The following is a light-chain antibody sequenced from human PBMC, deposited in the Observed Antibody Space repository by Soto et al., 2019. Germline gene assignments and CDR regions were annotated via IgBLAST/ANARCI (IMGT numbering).Light chain of an antibody. Sequence: QSVLTQLASVYVSPGQSITISCTGARTDVDGHDYVSWYQQHPGQAPKLMIFDAHNRPSGVSSRFSGSKSGDTASLTISGLQAEDDGDYYCSSYTASAPFYVFGTGTKVTVL. J-gene: IGLJ1*01. V-gene: IGLV2-14*03. CDR1: RTDVDGHDY. CDR3: SSYTASAPFYV. CDR2: DAH.